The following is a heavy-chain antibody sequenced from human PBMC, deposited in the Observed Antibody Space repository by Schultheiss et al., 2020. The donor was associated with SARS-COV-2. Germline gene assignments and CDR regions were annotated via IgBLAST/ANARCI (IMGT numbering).Heavy chain of an antibody. CDR3: ARGRSSGWGGAFDM. Sequence: LSLTCTVSGGSISSYYWSWIRQPAGKGLEWIGRIYTSGSTNYNPSLKSRVTMSVDTSKNQFSLKLSSVTAADTAVYYCARGRSSGWGGAFDMWGQGTMVTVSS. D-gene: IGHD6-19*01. CDR1: GGSISSYY. V-gene: IGHV4-4*07. CDR2: IYTSGST. J-gene: IGHJ3*02.